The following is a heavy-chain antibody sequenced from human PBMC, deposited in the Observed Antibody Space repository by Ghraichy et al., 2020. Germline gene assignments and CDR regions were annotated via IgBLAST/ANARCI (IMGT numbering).Heavy chain of an antibody. J-gene: IGHJ5*02. CDR2: INHSGST. D-gene: IGHD2-2*01. CDR3: ARGFCVVVVPAAGWFDP. Sequence: SETLSLTCAVYGGSFSGYYWSWIRQPPGKGLEWIGEINHSGSTNYNPSLKSRVTISVDTSKNQFSLKLSSVTAADTAVYYCARGFCVVVVPAAGWFDPWGQGTLVTVSS. V-gene: IGHV4-34*01. CDR1: GGSFSGYY.